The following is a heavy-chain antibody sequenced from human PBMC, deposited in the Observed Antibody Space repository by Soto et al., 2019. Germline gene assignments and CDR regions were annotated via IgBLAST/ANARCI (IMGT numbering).Heavy chain of an antibody. D-gene: IGHD2-21*02. CDR3: ARDLPPHGYCGGDCYSGEYFQH. J-gene: IGHJ1*01. CDR2: IKQDGSEK. V-gene: IGHV3-7*05. CDR1: GFTFSSYW. Sequence: EVQLVESGGGLVQPGGSLRLSCAASGFTFSSYWMSWVRQAPGKGLEWVANIKQDGSEKYYVDSVKGRFTISRDNAKNSLYLQMNSLRAEDTAVYYCARDLPPHGYCGGDCYSGEYFQHWGQGTLVTVSS.